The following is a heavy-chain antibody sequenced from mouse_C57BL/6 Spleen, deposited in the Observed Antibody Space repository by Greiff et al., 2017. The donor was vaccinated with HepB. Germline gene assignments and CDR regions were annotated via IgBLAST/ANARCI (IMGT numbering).Heavy chain of an antibody. CDR3: ARGGDYSYYFDY. CDR1: GYTFTDHT. D-gene: IGHD2-13*01. V-gene: IGHV1-78*01. Sequence: VQLQQSDAELVKPGASVKISRKVSGYTFTDHTIHWLKQRPEQGLEWIGYIYPRDGSTKYNEKFKGKATLTADKSSSTAYMQLNSLTSEDSAVYFCARGGDYSYYFDYWGQGTTLTVSS. J-gene: IGHJ2*01. CDR2: IYPRDGST.